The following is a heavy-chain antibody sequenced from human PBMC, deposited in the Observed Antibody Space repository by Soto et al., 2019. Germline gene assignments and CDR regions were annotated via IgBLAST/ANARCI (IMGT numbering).Heavy chain of an antibody. J-gene: IGHJ5*02. D-gene: IGHD6-19*01. CDR2: IDHRGST. V-gene: IGHV4-30-2*01. CDR1: GGAISSGGYT. CDR3: ARGGIAVAGTFRWFHP. Sequence: TLSLTCAVSGGAISSGGYTWSWIRQPTGKGLEWIGYIDHRGSTYYNPSLKSRATISADSSKNQFSLKVSSVTAAYTAVYYCARGGIAVAGTFRWFHPLGQGSL.